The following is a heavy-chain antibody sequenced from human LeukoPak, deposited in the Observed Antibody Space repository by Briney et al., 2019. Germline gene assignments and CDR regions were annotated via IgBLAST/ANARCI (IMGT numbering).Heavy chain of an antibody. D-gene: IGHD6-13*01. CDR2: ISGSGGST. CDR3: AKVETAAAATLRGFDY. J-gene: IGHJ4*02. V-gene: IGHV3-23*01. Sequence: GGSLRPSCAASGFTFSSYAMSWVRQAPGKGLEWVSAISGSGGSTYYADSVKGRFTISRDNSKNTLYLQMNSLRAEDTAVYYCAKVETAAAATLRGFDYWGQGTLVTVSS. CDR1: GFTFSSYA.